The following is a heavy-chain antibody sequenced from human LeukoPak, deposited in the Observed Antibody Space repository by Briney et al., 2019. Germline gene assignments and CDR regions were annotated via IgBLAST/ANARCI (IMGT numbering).Heavy chain of an antibody. V-gene: IGHV1-46*01. J-gene: IGHJ4*02. Sequence: ASVKVSCKASGYTFTSYYMHWVRQAPGQGLEWMGIINPSGGSTSYAQKFQGGVTMTRDTSTSTVYMELSSLRSEDTAVYYCARDNGYYGSGSYLDYWGQGTLVTVSS. CDR2: INPSGGST. D-gene: IGHD3-10*01. CDR3: ARDNGYYGSGSYLDY. CDR1: GYTFTSYY.